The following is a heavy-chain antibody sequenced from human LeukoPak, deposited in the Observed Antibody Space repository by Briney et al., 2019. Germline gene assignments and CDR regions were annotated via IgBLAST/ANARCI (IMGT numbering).Heavy chain of an antibody. CDR3: ARLFPATGTPYYYIMDI. V-gene: IGHV4-4*07. Sequence: SETLSLTCTVSGGSISNYYWSWIRQPAGKGLEWIGRFYSSGSYNYNPSLKSRVTMSVDTSKNQFSLRLSSVTAADTAVYYCARLFPATGTPYYYIMDIWGQGTTVTVSS. J-gene: IGHJ6*02. CDR1: GGSISNYY. D-gene: IGHD6-13*01. CDR2: FYSSGSY.